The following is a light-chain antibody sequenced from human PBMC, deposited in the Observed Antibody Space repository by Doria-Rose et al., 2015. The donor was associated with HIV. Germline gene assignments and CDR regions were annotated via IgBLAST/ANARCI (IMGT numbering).Light chain of an antibody. V-gene: IGKV3-20*01. CDR2: DGS. Sequence: TQSPGTLSLSPGERATLSCRASQSFSSTYLAWYQQTPGQAPSLLIYDGSTRATGIPDRFSASGSGTDFTRTINRLEPEDFALYYCHQYGTSWTFGQGTKVEI. CDR1: QSFSSTY. J-gene: IGKJ1*01. CDR3: HQYGTSWT.